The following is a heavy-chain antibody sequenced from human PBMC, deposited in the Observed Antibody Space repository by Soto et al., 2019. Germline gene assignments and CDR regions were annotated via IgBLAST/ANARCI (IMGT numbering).Heavy chain of an antibody. CDR1: GGSISSGGYS. D-gene: IGHD2-2*01. V-gene: IGHV4-30-2*01. J-gene: IGHJ5*02. Sequence: SETLSLTCAVSGGSISSGGYSLSWIRQPPGKGLEWIGYIYHSGSTYYNPSLKSRVTISVDRSKNQFSLKLSSVTAADTAVYYCARVPDRWGQGTLVTVPQ. CDR2: IYHSGST. CDR3: ARVPDR.